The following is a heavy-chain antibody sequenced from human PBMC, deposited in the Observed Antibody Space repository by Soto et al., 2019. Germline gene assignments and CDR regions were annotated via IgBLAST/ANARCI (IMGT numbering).Heavy chain of an antibody. CDR1: GFTLSSYE. CDR3: ASTGYYLVY. V-gene: IGHV3-48*03. D-gene: IGHD3-9*01. CDR2: ISSRGSTI. J-gene: IGHJ4*02. Sequence: ESGGGLVQPGGSLRLSCAVSGFTLSSYEMNWVRQAPGKGLEWVSYISSRGSTIYYADSVKGRFTISRDNAKNSLYLQMNSLRAEDTAIYYCASTGYYLVYWGQGTLVTVSS.